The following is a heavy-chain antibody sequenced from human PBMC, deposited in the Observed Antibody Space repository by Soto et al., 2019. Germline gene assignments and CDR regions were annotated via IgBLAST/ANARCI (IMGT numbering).Heavy chain of an antibody. D-gene: IGHD1-26*01. J-gene: IGHJ4*02. Sequence: ASVKVSCKVSGYTLTELSMHWVRQAPGKGLEWMGGFDPEDGETIYAQKFQGRVTMTEDTSTDTAYMELSSLRSEDTAVYYCATVGGSSSIIDYWGQGTLVTVSS. CDR1: GYTLTELS. CDR2: FDPEDGET. CDR3: ATVGGSSSIIDY. V-gene: IGHV1-24*01.